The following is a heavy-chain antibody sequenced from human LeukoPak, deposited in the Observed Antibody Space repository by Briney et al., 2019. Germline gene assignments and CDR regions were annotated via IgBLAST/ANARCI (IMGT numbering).Heavy chain of an antibody. Sequence: PGGSLRLSCAASGFTFSSYAMHWVRQAPGKGLEWVAVISYDGSNKYYADSVKGRFTISRDNSKNTLYMQMNSLRAEDTAVYYCARRYSYGIDYWGQGTLVTVSS. D-gene: IGHD5-18*01. CDR1: GFTFSSYA. CDR2: ISYDGSNK. V-gene: IGHV3-30*04. J-gene: IGHJ4*02. CDR3: ARRYSYGIDY.